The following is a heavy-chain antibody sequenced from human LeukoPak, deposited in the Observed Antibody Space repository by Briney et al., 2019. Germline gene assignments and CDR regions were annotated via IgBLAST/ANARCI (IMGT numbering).Heavy chain of an antibody. Sequence: SVKVSCKASGGTFSSCTISWVRQAPGQGLEWMGRIIPILGIANYAQKFQGRVTITADKSTSTAYMELSSLRSEDTAVYYCARDRGSYSPFDYWGQGTLVTVSS. CDR2: IIPILGIA. CDR3: ARDRGSYSPFDY. D-gene: IGHD1-26*01. J-gene: IGHJ4*02. V-gene: IGHV1-69*04. CDR1: GGTFSSCT.